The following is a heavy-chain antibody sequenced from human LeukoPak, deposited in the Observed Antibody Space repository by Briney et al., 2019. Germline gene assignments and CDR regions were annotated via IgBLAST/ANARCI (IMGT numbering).Heavy chain of an antibody. CDR2: IYYSGST. CDR3: ARSDNYVWFDP. D-gene: IGHD3-10*02. J-gene: IGHJ5*02. Sequence: PSETLSLTCTVSGGSISSGDYYWSWIRQPPGKGLEWIGYIYYSGSTFYNPSLKSRVTMSVDTSKNQFSLRLSSVTAADTAVYYCARSDNYVWFDPWGQGTLVTVSS. V-gene: IGHV4-30-4*01. CDR1: GGSISSGDYY.